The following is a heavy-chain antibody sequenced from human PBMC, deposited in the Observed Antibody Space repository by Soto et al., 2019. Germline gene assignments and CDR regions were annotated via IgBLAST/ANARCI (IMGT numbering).Heavy chain of an antibody. D-gene: IGHD6-13*01. J-gene: IGHJ4*02. CDR1: GGSISSYY. Sequence: SETLSLTCAVSGGSISSYYRSWIRQPPGKGLEWIGYIYYTGSTNYNPSLKSRVTLSVDTSKNQFSLKLSSVTAADTAVYYCARGGGGMSSSWFSLWGQGTLVTVSS. V-gene: IGHV4-59*01. CDR3: ARGGGGMSSSWFSL. CDR2: IYYTGST.